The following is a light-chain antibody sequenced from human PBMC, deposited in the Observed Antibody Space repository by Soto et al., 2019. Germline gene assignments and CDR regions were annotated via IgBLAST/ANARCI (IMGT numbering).Light chain of an antibody. V-gene: IGLV1-47*01. CDR3: AAWDDNLSGLYV. Sequence: QSVLTQPPSASGTPGQRVTISCSGSASTIGRNYVYWYQQLPGTAPKLFIYRNSQRPSGVPDRFSGSKSGTSASLAISGLRSEDEADYYCAAWDDNLSGLYVFGAGTKVTVL. CDR1: ASTIGRNY. J-gene: IGLJ1*01. CDR2: RNS.